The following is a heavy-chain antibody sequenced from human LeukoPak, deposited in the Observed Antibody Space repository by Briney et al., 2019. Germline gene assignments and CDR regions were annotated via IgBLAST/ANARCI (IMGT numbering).Heavy chain of an antibody. CDR3: ARGSSFDWLLSFFDY. CDR2: IDHSGSA. J-gene: IGHJ4*02. CDR1: GGSISSNW. D-gene: IGHD3-9*01. Sequence: SGTLSLTCAVSGGSISSNWWSWVRQPPGKVLEWIGEIDHSGSANYNPSLKSRVTISIDTSKNQFSLKLSSVTAADTAVYYCARGSSFDWLLSFFDYWGQGTLVTVSS. V-gene: IGHV4-4*02.